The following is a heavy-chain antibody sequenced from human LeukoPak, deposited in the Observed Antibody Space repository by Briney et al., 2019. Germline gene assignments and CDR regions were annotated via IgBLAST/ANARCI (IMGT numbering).Heavy chain of an antibody. CDR1: GGSISSSNW. CDR3: ARGRGIAYCGGDCYRDAFDI. CDR2: IYHSGST. V-gene: IGHV4-4*02. Sequence: PSETLSLTCAVSGGSISSSNWWSWVRQPPGKGLEWIGEIYHSGSTNYNPSLKSRVTISVDKSKNQFSLKLSSVTAADTAVYYCARGRGIAYCGGDCYRDAFDIWGQGTMVTVSS. J-gene: IGHJ3*02. D-gene: IGHD2-21*02.